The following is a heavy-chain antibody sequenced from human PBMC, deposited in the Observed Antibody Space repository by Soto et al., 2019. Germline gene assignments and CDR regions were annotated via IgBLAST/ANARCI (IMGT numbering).Heavy chain of an antibody. D-gene: IGHD1-26*01. V-gene: IGHV4-39*01. CDR1: GGSTSSSSYQ. CDR3: DRLSGSYNDRYFDY. J-gene: IGHJ4*02. Sequence: PSETLSLTCTVSGGSTSSSSYQWVWIRQPPGKGLEWIGNVYYNGNTYYNPSLKSRVTISVDTSNNQFSLKVKSVTAADTAVYYCDRLSGSYNDRYFDYWGQGTLVTVS. CDR2: VYYNGNT.